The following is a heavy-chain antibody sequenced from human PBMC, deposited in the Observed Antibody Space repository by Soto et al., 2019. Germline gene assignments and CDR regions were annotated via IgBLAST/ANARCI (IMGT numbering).Heavy chain of an antibody. CDR3: ARDVAVPGESDRFDS. V-gene: IGHV4-4*02. J-gene: IGHJ4*02. CDR2: VYHNGLT. Sequence: SETLSLTCAGSGDSISTNKWWSWVRQPPGKGREWIGEVYHNGLTNYNASLKSRVTMSVDTSKNQFSLKLTSVTAADTAIYYCARDVAVPGESDRFDSWGQGTLVTVSS. D-gene: IGHD6-19*01. CDR1: GDSISTNKW.